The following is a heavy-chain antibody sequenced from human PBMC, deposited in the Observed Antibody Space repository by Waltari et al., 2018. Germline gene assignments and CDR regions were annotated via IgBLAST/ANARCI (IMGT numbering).Heavy chain of an antibody. Sequence: QMQLQESGPGLVKPSETLSLTCTVSGGSISSSSYYWGWIRQPPGKGLDWIGNIDYSGSTYYNPSLKSRVTISLDTSKNQFSVKLTSVTAADTAVYYCARLYCSGDSCPPSAFDIWGQGTMVTVSS. V-gene: IGHV4-39*01. CDR1: GGSISSSSYY. D-gene: IGHD2-15*01. CDR3: ARLYCSGDSCPPSAFDI. J-gene: IGHJ3*02. CDR2: IDYSGST.